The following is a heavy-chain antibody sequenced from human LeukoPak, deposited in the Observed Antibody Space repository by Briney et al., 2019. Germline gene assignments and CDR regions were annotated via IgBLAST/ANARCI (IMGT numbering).Heavy chain of an antibody. Sequence: PGGPLRLSCAASGFTFSSHSMNRVRQAPGKGLEWVSSISSSSSFIYYADSVKGRFTISRDNAKSSLYLQMNSLRAEDTAVYYCASRACTDGVCSFDYWGQGTLVTVSS. CDR2: ISSSSSFI. CDR3: ASRACTDGVCSFDY. V-gene: IGHV3-21*06. CDR1: GFTFSSHS. D-gene: IGHD2-8*01. J-gene: IGHJ4*03.